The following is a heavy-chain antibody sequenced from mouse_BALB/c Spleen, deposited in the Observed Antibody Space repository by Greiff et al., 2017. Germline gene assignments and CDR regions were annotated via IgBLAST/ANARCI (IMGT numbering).Heavy chain of an antibody. CDR3: ARWNYGYDYAMDY. CDR1: GFTFSSFG. J-gene: IGHJ4*01. D-gene: IGHD1-2*01. Sequence: EVMLVESGGGLVQPGGSRKLSCAASGFTFSSFGMHWVRQAPEKGLEWVAYISSGSSTIYYADTVKGRFTISRDNPKNTLFLQMTSLRSEDTAMYYCARWNYGYDYAMDYWGQGTSVTVSS. CDR2: ISSGSSTI. V-gene: IGHV5-17*02.